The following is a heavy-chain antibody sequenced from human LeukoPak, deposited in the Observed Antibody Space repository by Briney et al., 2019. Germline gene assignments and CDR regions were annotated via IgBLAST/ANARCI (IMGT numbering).Heavy chain of an antibody. V-gene: IGHV1-18*01. Sequence: ASVKVSCKASGGTFSSYAISWVRQAPGQGLEWMGWISAYNGDTNYAQKLQGRVTMTTDTSTSTAYMELRSLRSDDTAVYYCASLKNYYDSSGNLATDAFDIWGQGTMVTVSS. D-gene: IGHD3-22*01. CDR1: GGTFSSYA. J-gene: IGHJ3*02. CDR2: ISAYNGDT. CDR3: ASLKNYYDSSGNLATDAFDI.